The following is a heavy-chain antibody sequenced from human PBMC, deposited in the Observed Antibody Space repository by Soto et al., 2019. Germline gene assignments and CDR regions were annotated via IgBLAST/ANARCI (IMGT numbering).Heavy chain of an antibody. Sequence: XESLSLSFAASGFTFSNYAMNWVRQAPGKGLEWVSVISGSGGSTKYADSVKGRFTISRDNSENTAYLQMNSLRAEDTAVYYCATGDPYQLLSWFDSCGQGTLVTVSS. CDR1: GFTFSNYA. D-gene: IGHD2-2*01. J-gene: IGHJ5*01. CDR3: ATGDPYQLLSWFDS. CDR2: ISGSGGST. V-gene: IGHV3-23*01.